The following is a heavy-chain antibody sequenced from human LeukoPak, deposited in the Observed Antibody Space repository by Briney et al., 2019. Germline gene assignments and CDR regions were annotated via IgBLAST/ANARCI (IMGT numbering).Heavy chain of an antibody. Sequence: PGGSLRLSCAASGFTFSSYGMHWVRQAPGKGLEWVAVIWYDGSNKYYADSVKGRFTISRDNAKNTLYLQMNSLRAEDTAVYYCARAGPDRWLQGYWGQGTLVTVSS. CDR2: IWYDGSNK. J-gene: IGHJ4*02. CDR3: ARAGPDRWLQGY. D-gene: IGHD5-24*01. CDR1: GFTFSSYG. V-gene: IGHV3-33*01.